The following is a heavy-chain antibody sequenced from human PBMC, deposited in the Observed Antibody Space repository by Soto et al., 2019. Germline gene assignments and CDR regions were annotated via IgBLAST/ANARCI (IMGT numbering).Heavy chain of an antibody. CDR3: AKDPPYCSSTSCPLLYFDY. CDR1: GFTFSSYA. D-gene: IGHD2-2*01. V-gene: IGHV3-23*01. CDR2: ISGSGGST. J-gene: IGHJ4*02. Sequence: GGSLRLSCAASGFTFSSYAMSWVRQAPGKGLEWVSAISGSGGSTYYADSVKGRFTISRDNSKNTLYLQMNSLRAEDTAVYYCAKDPPYCSSTSCPLLYFDYWGQGTLVTVSS.